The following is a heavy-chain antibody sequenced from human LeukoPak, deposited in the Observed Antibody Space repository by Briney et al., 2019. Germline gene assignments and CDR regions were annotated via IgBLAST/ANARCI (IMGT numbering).Heavy chain of an antibody. V-gene: IGHV1-3*01. CDR2: INAGNGDT. CDR1: GYTFTSYV. J-gene: IGHJ4*02. Sequence: ASVKVSCKASGYTFTSYVVHWVRQTPGQRLEWMGWINAGNGDTKYSQSFQGRVTINRDAPASTAYMEVSSLRSEDTTVYYCARAPRSGWYWDYWGQGTLVTVSS. D-gene: IGHD6-19*01. CDR3: ARAPRSGWYWDY.